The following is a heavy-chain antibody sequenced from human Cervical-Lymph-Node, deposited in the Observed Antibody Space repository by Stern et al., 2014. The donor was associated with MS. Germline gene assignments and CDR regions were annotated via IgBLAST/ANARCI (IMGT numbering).Heavy chain of an antibody. CDR3: AKKEPYYFDGHRGYADV. CDR2: MSPSSGNT. D-gene: IGHD3-22*01. J-gene: IGHJ6*02. Sequence: MQLVESGAEVKKPGASVKVSCKASGYSFSSYDIIWVRQATGQGLEWVGWMSPSSGNTDYEQKFQGRVTMTRNTSISTAYMELSSLRSEDTAVYYCAKKEPYYFDGHRGYADVWGQGTTVTVSS. CDR1: GYSFSSYD. V-gene: IGHV1-8*01.